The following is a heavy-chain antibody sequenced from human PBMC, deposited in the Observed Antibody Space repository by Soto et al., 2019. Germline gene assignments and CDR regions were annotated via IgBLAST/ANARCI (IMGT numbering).Heavy chain of an antibody. J-gene: IGHJ6*02. CDR3: RLWPLYYYYGMDV. Sequence: SETLSLTCTISGGSISGYYWTWIRQSPGKGLEYIGYIYSGNTNYNPSLKSRVTISVDTSKNQFSLKLSSVTAADTAVYYCRLWPLYYYYGMDVWGQGTTVTVSS. CDR1: GGSISGYY. D-gene: IGHD5-18*01. CDR2: IYSGNT. V-gene: IGHV4-59*12.